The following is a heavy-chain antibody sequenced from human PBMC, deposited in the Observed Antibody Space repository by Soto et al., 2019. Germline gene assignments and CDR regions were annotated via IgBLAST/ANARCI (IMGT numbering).Heavy chain of an antibody. CDR3: VANDFWSGSDY. D-gene: IGHD3-3*01. CDR1: GGSISSSEYY. Sequence: QVQLQESGPGLVKPSQTLSLTCSVSGGSISSSEYYWSWIRQPPGKGLEWIGYIYSSGSTYYNPSLKSRVTISEDTSKNQFSLKLSSVTAADTAFYYCVANDFWSGSDYWGQGTLVAVSS. J-gene: IGHJ4*02. CDR2: IYSSGST. V-gene: IGHV4-30-4*01.